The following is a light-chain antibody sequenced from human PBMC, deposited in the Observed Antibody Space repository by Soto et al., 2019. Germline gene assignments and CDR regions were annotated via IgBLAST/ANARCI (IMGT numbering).Light chain of an antibody. V-gene: IGKV1-16*01. CDR2: TAS. CDR3: QQYNSYPYT. J-gene: IGKJ2*01. CDR1: QGISSY. Sequence: DIQMTQSPSSLSASVGDRVTITCRASQGISSYLNWYQQKPGRAPKLLIFTASTLQSGVPSRFSGSGSGTEFTLTISSLQPDDFATYYCQQYNSYPYTFGQGTKVDIK.